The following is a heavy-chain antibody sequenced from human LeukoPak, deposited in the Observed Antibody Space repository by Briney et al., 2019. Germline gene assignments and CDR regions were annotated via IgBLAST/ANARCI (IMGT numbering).Heavy chain of an antibody. CDR1: GDSISSYY. V-gene: IGHV4-39*01. Sequence: SETLSLTCTVSGDSISSYYWGWIRQPPGKGLEWIATIYYSGSTYYNPSLKSRVTISVDTSKNQFSLKLSSVTAADTAVYYCARHDSYGSVNWFDPWGQGTLVTVSS. CDR2: IYYSGST. J-gene: IGHJ5*02. D-gene: IGHD3-10*01. CDR3: ARHDSYGSVNWFDP.